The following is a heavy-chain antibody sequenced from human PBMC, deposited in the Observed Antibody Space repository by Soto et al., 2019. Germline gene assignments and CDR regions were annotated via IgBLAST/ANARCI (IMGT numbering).Heavy chain of an antibody. J-gene: IGHJ4*02. CDR2: IRYDGSNK. CDR3: ARDASSDY. V-gene: IGHV3-33*01. Sequence: LRLSCAASGFTFSSYGMHWVRQAPGKGLEWVAVIRYDGSNKYYADSVKGRFTISRDNSKNTLYLQMNSLRAEDTAVYYCARDASSDYWGQGTLVTVSS. CDR1: GFTFSSYG.